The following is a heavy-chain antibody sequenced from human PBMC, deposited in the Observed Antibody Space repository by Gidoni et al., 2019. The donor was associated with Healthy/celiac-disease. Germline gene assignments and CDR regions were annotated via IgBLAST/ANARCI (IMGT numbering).Heavy chain of an antibody. D-gene: IGHD3-10*01. CDR3: AKPELTYYYGSGIFPYYYGMDV. Sequence: EVQLLESGGGLVQPGGSLRLSCAASGFTFSSYAMRWVRQAPGKGLEWVSAISGSGGSTYYADSVKGRFTISRDNSKNTLYLQMNSLRAEDTAVYYCAKPELTYYYGSGIFPYYYGMDVWGQGTTVTVSS. V-gene: IGHV3-23*01. J-gene: IGHJ6*02. CDR2: ISGSGGST. CDR1: GFTFSSYA.